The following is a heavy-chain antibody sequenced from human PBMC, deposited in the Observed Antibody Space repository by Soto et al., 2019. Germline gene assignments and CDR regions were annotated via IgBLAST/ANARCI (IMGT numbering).Heavy chain of an antibody. CDR1: GFTFSSHV. CDR3: ARESDH. J-gene: IGHJ4*02. CDR2: ISGSGGGT. Sequence: EVRLLESGGGLVQPGGSLRLSCAASGFTFSSHVMSWVRQAPGKGLEWVSTISGSGGGTYYADSMKGRFTISRDNSKNTLYLQMYSLRVEDTAVYYCARESDHWGQGTLVTVSS. V-gene: IGHV3-23*01.